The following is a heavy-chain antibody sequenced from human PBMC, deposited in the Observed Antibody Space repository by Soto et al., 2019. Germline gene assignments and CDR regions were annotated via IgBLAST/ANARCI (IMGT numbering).Heavy chain of an antibody. Sequence: QVQLQESGAGLVNPSQTLSLTCAVSGGSISSGSYYWTWVRQHPGKGLQWIGYIFFSGSTYYNPSLKSRVIMSVNTSKNQFSLTLSSVTAADTSVSYCARTYCSGASGSLGHYYSMDVWGVGTTVTVSS. CDR1: GGSISSGSYY. CDR3: ARTYCSGASGSLGHYYSMDV. V-gene: IGHV4-31*11. CDR2: IFFSGST. D-gene: IGHD2-2*01. J-gene: IGHJ6*03.